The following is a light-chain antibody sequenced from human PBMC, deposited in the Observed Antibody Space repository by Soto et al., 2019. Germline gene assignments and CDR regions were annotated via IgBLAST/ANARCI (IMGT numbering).Light chain of an antibody. CDR3: QQYGSSPA. CDR1: QSVSSSY. CDR2: GAS. J-gene: IGKJ3*01. Sequence: EIVLTQSPGTLSLSPGERATLSCRASQSVSSSYLAWYQQKPGQAPRLLIYGASSRATGIPDRFSGSGSGRDFTLTLSRLEPEYFAVFYCQQYGSSPAFGPGTKVDIK. V-gene: IGKV3-20*01.